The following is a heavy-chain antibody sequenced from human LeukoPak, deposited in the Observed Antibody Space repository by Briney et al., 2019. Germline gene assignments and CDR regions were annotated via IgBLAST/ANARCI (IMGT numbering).Heavy chain of an antibody. CDR2: IWYHGSNK. CDR1: GFTFRSYG. J-gene: IGHJ4*02. CDR3: ATDRATQYFDY. Sequence: GRSLRLSCAASGFTFRSYGMHWVRQAPGKGLEWVAFIWYHGSNKYYADSVKGRFTISRDNSRNTLFLQMNSLRVEDTAVYYCATDRATQYFDYWGQGTLVSVPS. V-gene: IGHV3-33*01. D-gene: IGHD2-15*01.